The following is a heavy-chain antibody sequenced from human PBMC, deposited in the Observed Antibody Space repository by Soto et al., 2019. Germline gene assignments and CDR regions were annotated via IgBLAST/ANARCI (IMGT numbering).Heavy chain of an antibody. CDR2: IKSKTDDGTT. D-gene: IGHD2-2*01. CDR1: GFTFSNAW. Sequence: SLRLSCTVSGFTFSNAWMTWVRQAPGKGLEWVGRIKSKTDDGTTDYAAPVKGRFTISRDDSRNTLYLQMNSLKTEDTAVYYCTTDSSTWAYYYYYGMDVWGQVTTVTVS. V-gene: IGHV3-15*01. CDR3: TTDSSTWAYYYYYGMDV. J-gene: IGHJ6*02.